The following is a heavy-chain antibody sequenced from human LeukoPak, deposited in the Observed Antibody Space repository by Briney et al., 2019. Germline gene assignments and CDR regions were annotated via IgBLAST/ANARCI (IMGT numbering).Heavy chain of an antibody. V-gene: IGHV1-18*01. CDR1: GYTFTSYS. D-gene: IGHD2-8*01. CDR2: ISAYNGNT. J-gene: IGHJ4*02. Sequence: ASVKVSCKASGYTFTSYSITWVRQTPGQGLEWMGWISAYNGNTNYAQKFQGRVTMTTDTSTSTAYMELRSLRSDDTAVYYCARDGPMGRFREFDYWGQGTLVTVSS. CDR3: ARDGPMGRFREFDY.